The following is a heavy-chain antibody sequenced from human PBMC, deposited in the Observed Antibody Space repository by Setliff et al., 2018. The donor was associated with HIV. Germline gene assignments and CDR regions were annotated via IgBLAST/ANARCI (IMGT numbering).Heavy chain of an antibody. CDR1: GGSFSSATYS. CDR2: IYTSGNT. Sequence: PSETLSLTCAVSGGSFSSATYSWIWIRQPAGKGLEYIGLIYTSGNTRYNPTLKSRLSISVDTSKNQISLKLSSVTAADTAVYYCARLVEVRGAANDYFDCWGQGTLVTVS. J-gene: IGHJ4*02. V-gene: IGHV4-61*02. CDR3: ARLVEVRGAANDYFDC. D-gene: IGHD3-10*01.